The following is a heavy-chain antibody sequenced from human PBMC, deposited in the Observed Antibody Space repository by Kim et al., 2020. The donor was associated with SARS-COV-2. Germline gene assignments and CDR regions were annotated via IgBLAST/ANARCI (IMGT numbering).Heavy chain of an antibody. D-gene: IGHD1-26*01. CDR3: ARGLGAKGNYFDY. V-gene: IGHV1-69*04. Sequence: YAQKSQGRVTITADKSTSTAYMELSSLRSEDTAVYYCARGLGAKGNYFDYWGQGTLVTVSS. J-gene: IGHJ4*02.